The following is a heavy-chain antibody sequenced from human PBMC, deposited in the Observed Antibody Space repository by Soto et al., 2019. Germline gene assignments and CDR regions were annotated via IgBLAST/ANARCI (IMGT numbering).Heavy chain of an antibody. CDR3: ARYSSGWYLHVGGGAFDI. Sequence: SETLSLTCTVSGGSISSYYWSWIRQPPGKGLEWIGYIYYSGSTNYNPSLKSRVTISVDTSKNQFSLKLSSVTAADTAVYYCARYSSGWYLHVGGGAFDIWGQGTMVTVSS. V-gene: IGHV4-59*08. CDR1: GGSISSYY. CDR2: IYYSGST. D-gene: IGHD6-19*01. J-gene: IGHJ3*02.